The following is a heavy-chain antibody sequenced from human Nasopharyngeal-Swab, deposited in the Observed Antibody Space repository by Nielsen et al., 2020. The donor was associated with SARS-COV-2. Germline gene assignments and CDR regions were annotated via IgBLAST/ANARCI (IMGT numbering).Heavy chain of an antibody. CDR1: GFTFDDYT. CDR3: AKDNRITMIVARYHAFDV. CDR2: ISWNSGSI. D-gene: IGHD3-22*01. J-gene: IGHJ3*01. Sequence: SLKISCAASGFTFDDYTMHWVRQAPGKGLEWVSGISWNSGSIGYADSVKGRFTISRDNAKNSLYLQMNSLRAEDTALYYCAKDNRITMIVARYHAFDVWGQGTMVTVSS. V-gene: IGHV3-9*01.